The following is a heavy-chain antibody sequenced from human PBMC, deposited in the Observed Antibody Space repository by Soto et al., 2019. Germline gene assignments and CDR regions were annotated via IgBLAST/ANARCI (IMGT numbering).Heavy chain of an antibody. Sequence: EVQLLESGGGLVQPGGSLRLSCAASGFTFSSYAMSWVRQAPGPGLEWVSAIRGSGGSTYYADSVKGRFTTSRDNSKNRLYLQMNSLRAEDTAVYYCARRSSGWYFDYWGQGTLVTVSS. D-gene: IGHD6-19*01. CDR2: IRGSGGST. V-gene: IGHV3-23*01. CDR1: GFTFSSYA. CDR3: ARRSSGWYFDY. J-gene: IGHJ4*02.